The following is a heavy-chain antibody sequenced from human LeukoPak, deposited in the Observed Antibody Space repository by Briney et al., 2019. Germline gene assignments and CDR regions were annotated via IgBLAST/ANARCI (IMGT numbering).Heavy chain of an antibody. CDR2: IWYDGSNK. CDR1: GFTFSSYG. V-gene: IGHV3-33*01. Sequence: GGSLRLSCAASGFTFSSYGMHWVRQAPGKGLEWVAVIWYDGSNKYYADSVKGRFTISRDNSKNTLYLQMNSLRAEDTAVYYCARDPDMVRGVICCGGYFDYWGQGTLVTVSS. J-gene: IGHJ4*02. D-gene: IGHD3-10*01. CDR3: ARDPDMVRGVICCGGYFDY.